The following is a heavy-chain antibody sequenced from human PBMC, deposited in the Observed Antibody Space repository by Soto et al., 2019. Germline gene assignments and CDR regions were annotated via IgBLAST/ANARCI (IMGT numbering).Heavy chain of an antibody. CDR2: IYNSVNT. CDR3: ARGPSGDKVDY. D-gene: IGHD3-10*01. Sequence: QVQLQESGPGLVEPSQTLSLTCTVSGDSISNGYYTWRWIRQPPGKDLEWIGHIYNSVNTYSNPSLKRRVTISADTSKNQFSLKLSSVTAADTAVYYCARGPSGDKVDYWGQGTLVTVSS. J-gene: IGHJ4*02. CDR1: GDSISNGYYT. V-gene: IGHV4-30-4*01.